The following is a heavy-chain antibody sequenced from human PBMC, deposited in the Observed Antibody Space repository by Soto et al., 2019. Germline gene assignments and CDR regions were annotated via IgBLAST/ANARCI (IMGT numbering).Heavy chain of an antibody. CDR2: ISGSGVST. J-gene: IGHJ6*02. CDR1: GFTFSSYA. V-gene: IGHV3-23*01. Sequence: GGSLRLSCAASGFTFSSYAMSWVRQAPGKGLEWVSAISGSGVSTYYADSVKGRFIISRYNSKNTLYLQMNSLRAEDTAVYYCAKDDPLLGYGMDVWGQGTTVTSP. CDR3: AKDDPLLGYGMDV.